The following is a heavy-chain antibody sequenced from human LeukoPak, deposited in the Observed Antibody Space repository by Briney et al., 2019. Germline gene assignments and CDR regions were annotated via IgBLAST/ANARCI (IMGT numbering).Heavy chain of an antibody. Sequence: SETLSLTCTVSGGSISSSSYYWGWIRQPPGKGLEWIGSIYYSGSTYYNPSLKSRVTISVDTSKNQFSLNLSSVTAADTAVYYCARPVGATTDAFDIWGQGTMVTVSS. V-gene: IGHV4-39*01. CDR1: GGSISSSSYY. CDR3: ARPVGATTDAFDI. J-gene: IGHJ3*02. CDR2: IYYSGST. D-gene: IGHD1-26*01.